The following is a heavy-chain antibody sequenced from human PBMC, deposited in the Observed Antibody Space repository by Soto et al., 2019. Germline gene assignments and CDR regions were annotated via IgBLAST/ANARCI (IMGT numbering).Heavy chain of an antibody. CDR3: ARGVGSGTYYNQYNWFDP. Sequence: ASVTVSCQASGYTFTNYGISWVRQAPGQGLEWMGWINTYNGNTNHAQKLQGRVTMTTDTSTSTAYMELRSLRSDDTAVYYCARGVGSGTYYNQYNWFDPWGQGTLVTVS. CDR1: GYTFTNYG. D-gene: IGHD3-10*01. CDR2: INTYNGNT. J-gene: IGHJ5*02. V-gene: IGHV1-18*01.